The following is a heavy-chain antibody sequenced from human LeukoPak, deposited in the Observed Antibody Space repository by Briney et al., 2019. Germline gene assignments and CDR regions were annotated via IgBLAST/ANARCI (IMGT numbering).Heavy chain of an antibody. CDR3: ARDVHNGYSYGTYFDY. V-gene: IGHV1-69*04. CDR1: GGTFSSYT. Sequence: SVKVSCKASGGTFSSYTISWVRQAPGQGLEWMGRITPILGIANYAQKFQGRVTITADKSTSTAYMELSSLRSEDTAVYYCARDVHNGYSYGTYFDYWGQGTLVTVSS. J-gene: IGHJ4*02. D-gene: IGHD5-18*01. CDR2: ITPILGIA.